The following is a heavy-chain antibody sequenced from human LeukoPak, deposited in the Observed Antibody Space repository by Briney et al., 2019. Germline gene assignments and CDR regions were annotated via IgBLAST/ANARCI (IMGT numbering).Heavy chain of an antibody. Sequence: ASVKVSCKASGYTFTSYDINWVRQATGQGLEWMGWMNPNSGNTGYAQKFQVRVTMTRNTSISTAYMELSSLRSEDTAVYYCARAGGLRGAFDIWGQGTMVTVSS. D-gene: IGHD5-12*01. CDR1: GYTFTSYD. V-gene: IGHV1-8*01. CDR3: ARAGGLRGAFDI. J-gene: IGHJ3*02. CDR2: MNPNSGNT.